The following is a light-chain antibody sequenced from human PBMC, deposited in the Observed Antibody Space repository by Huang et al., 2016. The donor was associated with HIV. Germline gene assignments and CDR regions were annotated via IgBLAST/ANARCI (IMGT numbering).Light chain of an antibody. CDR2: WAS. CDR3: QQYYSTPA. Sequence: DIVMPQSPDSLPVSLGERATINCKSSQSVLDSSNKKNYLAGYQQKPGQPPKLLLYWASVRESGVPDRFRGSGSGTEFTLTINNLQAEDVAVYYCQQYYSTPAFGQGTNVDI. J-gene: IGKJ1*01. CDR1: QSVLDSSNKKNY. V-gene: IGKV4-1*01.